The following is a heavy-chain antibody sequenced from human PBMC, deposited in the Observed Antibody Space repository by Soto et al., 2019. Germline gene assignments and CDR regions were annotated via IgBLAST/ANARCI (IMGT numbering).Heavy chain of an antibody. D-gene: IGHD6-13*01. CDR2: ISYDGSNK. J-gene: IGHJ4*02. V-gene: IGHV3-30-3*01. Sequence: QVQLVESGGGVVQPGRSLRLSCAASGFTFSSYAMHWVRQAPGKGLEWVAVISYDGSNKYYADSVKGRFTISRDNSKNTLYLQMDSRRAEDTAVYYCARDRGAWYSSSWYLTYFDYWGQGTLVTVSS. CDR3: ARDRGAWYSSSWYLTYFDY. CDR1: GFTFSSYA.